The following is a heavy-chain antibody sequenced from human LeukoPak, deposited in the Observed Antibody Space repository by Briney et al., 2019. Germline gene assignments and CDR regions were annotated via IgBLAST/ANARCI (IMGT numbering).Heavy chain of an antibody. J-gene: IGHJ4*02. CDR2: IYHSGGT. CDR1: GGSINDAS. D-gene: IGHD3-10*01. CDR3: ARVGTYYRSLDS. Sequence: PSETLSFTCTVSGGSINDASWNWIRQPPGQGLEWIGYIYHSGGTNYNHSLKSRVSISLDTSKNQFSLKLSSVTAADTAVYYCARVGTYYRSLDSWGQGTLVTVSS. V-gene: IGHV4-59*01.